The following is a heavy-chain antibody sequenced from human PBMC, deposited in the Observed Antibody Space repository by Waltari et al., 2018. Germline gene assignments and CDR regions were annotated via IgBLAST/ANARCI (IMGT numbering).Heavy chain of an antibody. D-gene: IGHD3-10*01. CDR3: ARGEGPGAFDI. V-gene: IGHV1-69*02. CDR2: IIPILGIA. J-gene: IGHJ3*02. Sequence: QVQLVQSGAEVKKPGSSVKVSCKASGGTFSSYPISCVRQAPGQGLEWMGRIIPILGIANYAQKFQGRVTITADKSTSTAYMELSSLRSEDTAVYYCARGEGPGAFDIWGQGTMVTVSS. CDR1: GGTFSSYP.